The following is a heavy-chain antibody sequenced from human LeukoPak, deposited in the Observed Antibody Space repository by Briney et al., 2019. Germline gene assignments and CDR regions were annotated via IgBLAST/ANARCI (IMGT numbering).Heavy chain of an antibody. Sequence: GASVKVSCKASGYTFTSYGISWVRQAPGQGLEWMGWISAYNGNTNYAQNLQGRVTMTTETSTSTAYMDLRSLRSDDTAVYYCARPLYYDCTGYHQYYFDHWGQGTLFTVSS. CDR3: ARPLYYDCTGYHQYYFDH. J-gene: IGHJ4*02. D-gene: IGHD3-22*01. V-gene: IGHV1-18*01. CDR2: ISAYNGNT. CDR1: GYTFTSYG.